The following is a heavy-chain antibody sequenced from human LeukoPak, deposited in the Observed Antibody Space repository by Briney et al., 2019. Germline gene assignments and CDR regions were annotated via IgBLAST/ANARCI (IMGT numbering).Heavy chain of an antibody. CDR3: ARARTTVTPYY. Sequence: ASVKVSCKASGGTFSSYAISWVRQAPGQGLEWMGRIIPILGIANYAQKFQGRVTITADKSTSTAYIELSSLRSEDTAVYYCARARTTVTPYYWGQGTLVTVSS. CDR2: IIPILGIA. V-gene: IGHV1-69*04. CDR1: GGTFSSYA. J-gene: IGHJ4*02. D-gene: IGHD4-17*01.